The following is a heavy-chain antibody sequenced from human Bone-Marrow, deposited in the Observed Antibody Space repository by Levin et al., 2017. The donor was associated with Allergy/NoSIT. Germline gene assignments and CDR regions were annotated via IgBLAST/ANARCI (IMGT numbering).Heavy chain of an antibody. CDR3: ARVLLHGSYLHLRFFQS. Sequence: GESLKISCKASGYTFRNSGISWVRQAPGQGLEWMGWISPYSGNTNYAQNFQDRVTMTADTSTSTAYMELRSLRSDDTAIYYCARVLLHGSYLHLRFFQSWGQGTLVTVSS. D-gene: IGHD3-10*01. J-gene: IGHJ5*02. V-gene: IGHV1-18*01. CDR2: ISPYSGNT. CDR1: GYTFRNSG.